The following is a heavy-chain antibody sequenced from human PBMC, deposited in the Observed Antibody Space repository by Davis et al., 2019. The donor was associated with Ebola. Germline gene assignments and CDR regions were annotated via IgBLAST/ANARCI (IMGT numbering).Heavy chain of an antibody. V-gene: IGHV4-34*01. Sequence: SETLSLTCAVYGGSFRGYYWSWIRQPPGKGLEWIGEINHSGSTNYNPSLKSRVTISVDTSKDQFSLKLSSVTAADTAVYYCARGTIFGVVIMGPWFDPWGQGTLVTVSS. CDR2: INHSGST. J-gene: IGHJ5*02. CDR3: ARGTIFGVVIMGPWFDP. D-gene: IGHD3-3*01. CDR1: GGSFRGYY.